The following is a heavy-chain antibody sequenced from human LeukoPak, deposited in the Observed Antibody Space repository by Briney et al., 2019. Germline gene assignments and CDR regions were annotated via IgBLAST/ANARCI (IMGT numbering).Heavy chain of an antibody. V-gene: IGHV3-74*01. J-gene: IGHJ4*02. CDR1: GFIFSRYW. Sequence: GGSLRLSCAASGFIFSRYWMHWVRQAPGKGLVWVSRINSDGSTTSYADSVKGRFTISRDNAKNTLYLQMNSLRAEDTAVYYCASQYYYDSSGYYREHDYWGQGTLVTVSS. D-gene: IGHD3-22*01. CDR2: INSDGSTT. CDR3: ASQYYYDSSGYYREHDY.